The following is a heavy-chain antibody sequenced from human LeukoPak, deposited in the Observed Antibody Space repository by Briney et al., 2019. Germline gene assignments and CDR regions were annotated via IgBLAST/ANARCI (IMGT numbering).Heavy chain of an antibody. CDR1: GFTFSSYA. Sequence: PGGSLRLSCAASGFTFSSYAMSWVRQAPGKGLEWVSGIGGSGSGGSTYYADSVKGRFTISRDNSKNTLYLQMNSLRAEDTAVYYCAKEPGPWGRGSLVTVSS. J-gene: IGHJ5*02. CDR3: AKEPGP. D-gene: IGHD1-14*01. V-gene: IGHV3-23*01. CDR2: IGGSGSGGST.